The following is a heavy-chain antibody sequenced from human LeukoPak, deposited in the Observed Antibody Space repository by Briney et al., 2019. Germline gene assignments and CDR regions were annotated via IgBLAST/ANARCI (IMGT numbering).Heavy chain of an antibody. Sequence: SETLSLTCAVYGGSFSGYYWSWIRQPPGKGLEWIGEINHSGSTNYNPSLKSRVTISVDTSKNQFSLKLSSVTAADTAVYYCARGVSGWLRGAAFDIWGQGTMVTVSS. D-gene: IGHD6-19*01. CDR2: INHSGST. CDR1: GGSFSGYY. CDR3: ARGVSGWLRGAAFDI. V-gene: IGHV4-34*01. J-gene: IGHJ3*02.